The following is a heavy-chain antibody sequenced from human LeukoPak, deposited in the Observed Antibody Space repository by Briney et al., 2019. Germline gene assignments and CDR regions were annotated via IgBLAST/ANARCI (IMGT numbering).Heavy chain of an antibody. CDR3: ARDGNCSSTSCSGNYYYFGMDV. V-gene: IGHV3-48*01. CDR1: GFTFSSYS. Sequence: GGSLRLSCAASGFTFSSYSMNWVRQAPGKGLEWVSYISSSSSTIYYADSVKGRFTISRDNAKNSLYLQMNSLRAEDTAVYYCARDGNCSSTSCSGNYYYFGMDVWGQGTTVTVSS. J-gene: IGHJ6*02. CDR2: ISSSSSTI. D-gene: IGHD2-2*03.